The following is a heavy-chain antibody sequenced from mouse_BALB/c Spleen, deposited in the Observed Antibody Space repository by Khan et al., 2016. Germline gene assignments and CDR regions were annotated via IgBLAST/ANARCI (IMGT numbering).Heavy chain of an antibody. V-gene: IGHV9-3-1*01. Sequence: QIQLVQSGPELKKPGKTVKISCKASGYTFTNYGMNWVKQAPGKGLKWMGWINTSSGESTYADDFKGRFAFSLETSATTAYLQINNLKNEDTATYFCARYRYYYGSSRYFDVWGAGTTVTVSS. CDR1: GYTFTNYG. D-gene: IGHD1-1*01. CDR3: ARYRYYYGSSRYFDV. J-gene: IGHJ1*01. CDR2: INTSSGES.